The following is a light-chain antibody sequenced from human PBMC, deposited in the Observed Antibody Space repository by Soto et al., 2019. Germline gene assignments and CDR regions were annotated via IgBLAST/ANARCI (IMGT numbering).Light chain of an antibody. CDR3: QQRSNWPRT. V-gene: IGKV3-11*01. J-gene: IGKJ2*01. CDR2: DAS. Sequence: EIVLTQSPATLSLSPGDTATLSCRASQSVSSYLAWYQQKPGQAPRLLIYDASNRATGIPARFSGSGSGTDFTLTIGSLEPEDFSVYYCQQRSNWPRTFGQGNKVEI. CDR1: QSVSSY.